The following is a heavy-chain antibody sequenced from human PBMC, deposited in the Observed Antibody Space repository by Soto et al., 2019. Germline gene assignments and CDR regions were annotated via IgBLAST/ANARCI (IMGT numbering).Heavy chain of an antibody. CDR2: INHSGLT. CDR1: GGSITSHY. Sequence: QVQLQESGPGLVKPSETLSLTCSVSGGSITSHYCSWFRQPPGKGREWIGYINHSGLTSYIPSLKSRVTMSGDTAKNQFSLKVNSVTAADTALYYCARQGFGQLHGLVDVWGPGTTVTVSS. J-gene: IGHJ6*02. V-gene: IGHV4-59*08. D-gene: IGHD3-10*01. CDR3: ARQGFGQLHGLVDV.